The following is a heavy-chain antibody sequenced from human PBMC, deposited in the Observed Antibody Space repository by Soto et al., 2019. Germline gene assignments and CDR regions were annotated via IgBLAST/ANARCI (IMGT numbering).Heavy chain of an antibody. CDR2: INAGNGNT. Sequence: QVQLVQSGAEVKKPGASVKVSCKASGYTFTSYAMHWVRQAPGQRLEWMGWINAGNGNTKYSQKFQGRVTITRDTSASTAYMELSSLRSEDTAVYYCARGYCDYVVTGDYWGQGTLVTVSS. D-gene: IGHD4-17*01. V-gene: IGHV1-3*01. J-gene: IGHJ4*02. CDR1: GYTFTSYA. CDR3: ARGYCDYVVTGDY.